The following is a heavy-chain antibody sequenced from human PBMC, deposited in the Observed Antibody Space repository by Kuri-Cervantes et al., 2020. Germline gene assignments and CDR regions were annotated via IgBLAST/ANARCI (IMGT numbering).Heavy chain of an antibody. CDR1: GYTFTSYY. CDR2: INPSGGST. V-gene: IGHV1-46*01. D-gene: IGHD3-10*01. Sequence: ASVKVSCKASGYTFTSYYMHWVRQAPGQGLEWMGIINPSGGSTSYAQKFQGRVTMTRDTSTSTVYMELSSLRAEDTAVYYCARDYPSPVQGVITHAFDIWGQGTMVTVSS. CDR3: ARDYPSPVQGVITHAFDI. J-gene: IGHJ3*02.